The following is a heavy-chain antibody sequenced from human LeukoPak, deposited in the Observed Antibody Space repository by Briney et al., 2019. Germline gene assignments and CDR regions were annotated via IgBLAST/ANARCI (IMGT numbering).Heavy chain of an antibody. Sequence: GGSLRLSCAASGFTFSSSAMSWVRQAPGKGLAWVSSITDSGDGKYYADSVKGRFTISRDNSKNTLYLQMNSLRAEDTAVYYCAKDPQILFDPWGQGTLVTVSS. CDR1: GFTFSSSA. CDR2: ITDSGDGK. V-gene: IGHV3-23*01. D-gene: IGHD3-3*01. J-gene: IGHJ5*02. CDR3: AKDPQILFDP.